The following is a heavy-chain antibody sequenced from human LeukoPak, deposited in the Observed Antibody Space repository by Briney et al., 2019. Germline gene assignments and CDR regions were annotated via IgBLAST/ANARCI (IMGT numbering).Heavy chain of an antibody. V-gene: IGHV1-69*13. D-gene: IGHD3-10*01. CDR1: GGTFSSYA. J-gene: IGHJ6*02. Sequence: SVKVSCKASGGTFSSYAISWVRQAPGQGLEWMGGIIPIFGTANYAQKFQGRVTITADESTSTAYMELSSLRSEDTAVYYCARGEGYYGSGSIPTYGMDVWGQGTTVTVSS. CDR2: IIPIFGTA. CDR3: ARGEGYYGSGSIPTYGMDV.